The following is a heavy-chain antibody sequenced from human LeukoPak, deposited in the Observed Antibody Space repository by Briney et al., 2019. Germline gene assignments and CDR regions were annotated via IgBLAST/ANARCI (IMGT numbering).Heavy chain of an antibody. Sequence: GGSLRLSCAASGFTFSSYGMHWVRQAPGKGLEWVAFIRYDGSNKYYADSVKGRFTISRDNSKNTLYLQMNSLRAEDTAVYYCAKDTSGYCSSTSCHRNYYYYTDVWGKGTTVTVSS. V-gene: IGHV3-30*02. J-gene: IGHJ6*03. CDR2: IRYDGSNK. D-gene: IGHD2-2*02. CDR1: GFTFSSYG. CDR3: AKDTSGYCSSTSCHRNYYYYTDV.